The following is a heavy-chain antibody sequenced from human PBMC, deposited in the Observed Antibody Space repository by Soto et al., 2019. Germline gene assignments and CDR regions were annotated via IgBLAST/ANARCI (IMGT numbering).Heavy chain of an antibody. D-gene: IGHD2-2*01. CDR3: ARGGSTVAYYYYYYMDV. Sequence: ASVKVSCKASGYTFTSYGISWVRQAPGQGLEWMGWISAYNGNTNCAQKLQGRVTMTTDTSTSTAYMELRSLRSDDTAVYYCARGGSTVAYYYYYYMDVWGKGTTVTVSS. V-gene: IGHV1-18*01. CDR1: GYTFTSYG. J-gene: IGHJ6*03. CDR2: ISAYNGNT.